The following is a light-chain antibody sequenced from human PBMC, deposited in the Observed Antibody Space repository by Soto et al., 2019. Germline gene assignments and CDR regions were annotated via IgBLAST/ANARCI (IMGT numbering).Light chain of an antibody. CDR3: HQYDSIPPT. V-gene: IGKV4-1*01. CDR2: WAF. J-gene: IGKJ4*01. Sequence: IVRTQSPEFLTVSLGERATITCKSSQNLLYSANSKNYLAWYQQKPGPPPKLSIYWAFVRESGVPHRFSGGETGTDFTLVISSLQAEDVAVYYCHQYDSIPPTCGSGTQVDI. CDR1: QNLLYSANSKNY.